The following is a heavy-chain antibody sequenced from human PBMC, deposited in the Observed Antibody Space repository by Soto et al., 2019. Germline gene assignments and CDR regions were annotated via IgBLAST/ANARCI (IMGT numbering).Heavy chain of an antibody. V-gene: IGHV4-38-2*01. CDR3: ARARWYDAFDV. J-gene: IGHJ3*01. CDR1: GFFISSGNY. CDR2: IFHGGST. D-gene: IGHD2-15*01. Sequence: SETLSLTCAVSGFFISSGNYWGWIRKPPGKGLEWIGSIFHGGSTNYNPSLKSRVTISVDMSKNQFSLKLNSVTAADTAVYYCARARWYDAFDVWGQGTVVTVSS.